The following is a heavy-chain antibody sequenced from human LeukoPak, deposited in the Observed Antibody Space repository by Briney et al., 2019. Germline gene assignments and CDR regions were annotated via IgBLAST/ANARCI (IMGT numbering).Heavy chain of an antibody. CDR1: GYSFPFYG. J-gene: IGHJ4*02. CDR2: ISAYNGNT. Sequence: SVKVSCKASGYSFPFYGINWVRQAPGQGLEWMGWISAYNGNTNYAQKLQGRVTMTTDTSTSTAYMELRSLRSDDTAVYYCARLTSDILTGYAFDYWGQGTLVTVSS. D-gene: IGHD3-9*01. V-gene: IGHV1-18*01. CDR3: ARLTSDILTGYAFDY.